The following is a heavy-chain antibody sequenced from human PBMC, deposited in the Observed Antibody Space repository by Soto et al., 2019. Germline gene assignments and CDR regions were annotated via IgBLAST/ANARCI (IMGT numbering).Heavy chain of an antibody. D-gene: IGHD1-26*01. J-gene: IGHJ4*02. CDR3: ARNLVRGGSCSMGLNYLDY. CDR2: ILPIFGTA. Sequence: QVQLVQSGAEVKKPGSSVKVSCKASGGTLSSYAISWVRQAPGQGLEWMGGILPIFGTANYAQKFQGRVTITADESTSTAYMELSSLRSEDTAVYYCARNLVRGGSCSMGLNYLDYWGQGTLVTVSS. CDR1: GGTLSSYA. V-gene: IGHV1-69*01.